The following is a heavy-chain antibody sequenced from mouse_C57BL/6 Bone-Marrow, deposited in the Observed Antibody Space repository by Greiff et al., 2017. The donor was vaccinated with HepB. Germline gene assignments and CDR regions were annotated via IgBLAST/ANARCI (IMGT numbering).Heavy chain of an antibody. CDR2: IDPNSGGT. Sequence: QVQLHQPGAELVKPGASVKLSCKASGYTFTSYWMHWVKQRPGRGLEWIGRIDPNSGGTKYNEKFKSKATLTVDKPSSTAYMQLSSLTSEDSAVYYCARSSPHYYGSSYAMDYWGQGTSVTVSS. D-gene: IGHD1-1*01. CDR1: GYTFTSYW. J-gene: IGHJ4*01. CDR3: ARSSPHYYGSSYAMDY. V-gene: IGHV1-72*01.